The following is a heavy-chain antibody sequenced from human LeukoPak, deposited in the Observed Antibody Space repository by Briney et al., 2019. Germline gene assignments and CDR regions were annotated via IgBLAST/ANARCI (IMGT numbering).Heavy chain of an antibody. J-gene: IGHJ2*01. V-gene: IGHV4-34*01. CDR2: INHSGST. D-gene: IGHD6-13*01. CDR1: GGSLSCYY. CDR3: ARAGGDSSSWFLSSWYFDL. Sequence: SETLSLTCAVYGGSLSCYYWSWIRQPPGKGLEWIGEINHSGSTYYNPSLKSRVTISVDRSKNQFSLKLSSVTAADTAVYYCARAGGDSSSWFLSSWYFDLWGRGTLVTVSS.